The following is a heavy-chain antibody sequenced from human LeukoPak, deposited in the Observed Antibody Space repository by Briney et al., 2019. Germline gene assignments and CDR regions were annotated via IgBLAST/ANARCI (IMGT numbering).Heavy chain of an antibody. CDR2: ISGNGGST. CDR3: VKDGYDYIWGSFSYFDY. J-gene: IGHJ4*02. Sequence: PGGSERLSCSASGFTFNTYAMHWVRQAPGKGLEYVSGISGNGGSTYYADSVKGRFTISRDNSKNTLYVQMRSLRPEDTAVYYCVKDGYDYIWGSFSYFDYWGQGTIVTVTS. D-gene: IGHD3-16*01. V-gene: IGHV3-64*05. CDR1: GFTFNTYA.